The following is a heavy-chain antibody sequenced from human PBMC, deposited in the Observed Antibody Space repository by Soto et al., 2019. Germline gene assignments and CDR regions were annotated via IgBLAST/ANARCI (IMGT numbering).Heavy chain of an antibody. Sequence: SETLSLTCTISGGSFNNDYWTWIRQSPGKGLEWIGYIFHSGITDYNPSVKSRVTISIDKSKNIFSLKLTSVTAADTAVYYCARDRYFYDSAGYYRTLDSWGQGILVTVSS. CDR2: IFHSGIT. V-gene: IGHV4-59*01. CDR3: ARDRYFYDSAGYYRTLDS. J-gene: IGHJ5*01. CDR1: GGSFNNDY. D-gene: IGHD3-22*01.